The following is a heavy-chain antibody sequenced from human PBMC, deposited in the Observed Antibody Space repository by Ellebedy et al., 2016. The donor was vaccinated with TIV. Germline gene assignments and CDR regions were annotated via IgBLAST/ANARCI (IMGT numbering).Heavy chain of an antibody. J-gene: IGHJ1*01. Sequence: GESLKISCAASGFTFSSYDMHWVRQAPGKGLEWLSYINKGSSLIYYADSVKGRFTISRDNSRSSAYLEMNSLRAEDTAVYYCVTDGPLGEVRHWGQGTLVTVSS. V-gene: IGHV3-21*06. CDR3: VTDGPLGEVRH. CDR1: GFTFSSYD. CDR2: INKGSSLI.